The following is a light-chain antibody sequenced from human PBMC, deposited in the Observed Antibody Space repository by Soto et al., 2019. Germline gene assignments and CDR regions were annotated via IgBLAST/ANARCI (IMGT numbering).Light chain of an antibody. CDR3: LQYHYWPWT. J-gene: IGKJ1*01. V-gene: IGKV3-15*01. CDR1: QSVSSN. CDR2: GAS. Sequence: EIVLTQSPATLSSSPGERATLSCRASQSVSSNLAWYQQKPGQAPRLLIYGASTRATGIPATFSGSGSGTDFTLTISSLQSEDLGVYYCLQYHYWPWTFGQGTKVDIK.